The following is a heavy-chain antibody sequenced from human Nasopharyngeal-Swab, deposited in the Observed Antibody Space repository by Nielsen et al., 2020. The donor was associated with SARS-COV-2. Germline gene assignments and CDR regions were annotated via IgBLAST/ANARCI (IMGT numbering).Heavy chain of an antibody. J-gene: IGHJ6*01. CDR3: ARSGTTKYGLDV. D-gene: IGHD1-1*01. CDR1: GGSIGGYF. Sequence: SETLSLTCSVSGGSIGGYFLSWIRQPAGEGLEWIGRVYTSGSTNYTPSLKSRVTISIDMSKNQFSLELRSVTAADTAFYYCARSGTTKYGLDVWGQGTTVIVSS. V-gene: IGHV4-4*07. CDR2: VYTSGST.